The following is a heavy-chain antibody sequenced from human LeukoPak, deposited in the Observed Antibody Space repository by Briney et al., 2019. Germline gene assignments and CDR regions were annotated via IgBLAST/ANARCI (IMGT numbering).Heavy chain of an antibody. CDR1: GGSFSGYY. Sequence: SETLSLTCAVYGGSFSGYYWSWIRQPPGKGLEWIGEINHSGSTNYNPSLKSRVTISVDTSKSQFYLKLSSVTAADTAVYYCARGRRGISRGYCSGGSCRNWFDPWGQGTLVTVSS. J-gene: IGHJ5*02. CDR3: ARGRRGISRGYCSGGSCRNWFDP. V-gene: IGHV4-34*01. D-gene: IGHD2-15*01. CDR2: INHSGST.